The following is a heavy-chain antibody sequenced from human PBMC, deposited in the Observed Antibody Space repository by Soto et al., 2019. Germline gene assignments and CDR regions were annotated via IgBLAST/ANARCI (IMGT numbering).Heavy chain of an antibody. CDR2: IHSDETT. Sequence: EVQLVESGGGLVQPGESLRLSCAASGLTVSTNYMSWVRQAPGKGLEWVSIIHSDETTYYADSVKGRFTISRDSSKNTLDIQMNSLRDEDTAVYYCARASAMTTIFDYWGQGTLVTVSS. CDR3: ARASAMTTIFDY. D-gene: IGHD4-17*01. V-gene: IGHV3-66*01. J-gene: IGHJ4*02. CDR1: GLTVSTNY.